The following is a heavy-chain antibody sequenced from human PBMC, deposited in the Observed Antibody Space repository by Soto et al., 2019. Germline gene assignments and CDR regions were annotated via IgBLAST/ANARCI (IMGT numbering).Heavy chain of an antibody. J-gene: IGHJ4*02. CDR1: GHTLTEFS. CDR2: FVTESGEA. D-gene: IGHD3-10*01. Sequence: GASVKVSCKISGHTLTEFSINRVSKKQGKGHEWMGGFVTESGEAIYAQKWHGRVTVTEDTVTDTAYMELSGLKSDDTAVYYCATPTPRRGAMITNINFDFWGQGAPVTVSS. CDR3: ATPTPRRGAMITNINFDF. V-gene: IGHV1-24*01.